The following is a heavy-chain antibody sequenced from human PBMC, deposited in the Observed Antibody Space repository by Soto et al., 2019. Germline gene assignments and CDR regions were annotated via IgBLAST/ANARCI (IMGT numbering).Heavy chain of an antibody. CDR3: AIDRVKRGNSYYYGMEV. V-gene: IGHV1-69*12. Sequence: QVQLVQSGAGVKKPSSSVKVSCQASGVSFSSNAISWVRQAPGQGLEWMGVIIPILGTTTYAQKFQGRLSITADESTTTAYMALSSLRSDDTAVYFCAIDRVKRGNSYYYGMEVWGQGTTVTISS. CDR2: IIPILGTT. D-gene: IGHD6-6*01. CDR1: GVSFSSNA. J-gene: IGHJ6*02.